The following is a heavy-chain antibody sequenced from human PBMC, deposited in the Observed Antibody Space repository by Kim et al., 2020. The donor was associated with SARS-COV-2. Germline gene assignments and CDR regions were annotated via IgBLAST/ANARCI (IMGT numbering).Heavy chain of an antibody. CDR3: VRNNENYYAIDV. V-gene: IGHV3-48*02. D-gene: IGHD1-1*01. Sequence: GGSLRLSCAASGFTFSTYSMSWVRQAPGKGLEWVSFISFSGGTIFYADSVKGRFTISRDNAKNSLHLQMSSLRDEDTALYYCVRNNENYYAIDVWGQGSMVTVSS. CDR1: GFTFSTYS. J-gene: IGHJ6*02. CDR2: ISFSGGTI.